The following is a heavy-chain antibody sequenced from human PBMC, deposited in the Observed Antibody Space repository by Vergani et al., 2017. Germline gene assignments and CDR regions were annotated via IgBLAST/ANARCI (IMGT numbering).Heavy chain of an antibody. CDR3: ARHTYDSSGWGDAENWFDP. CDR2: VFHSGTT. J-gene: IGHJ5*02. V-gene: IGHV4-38-2*01. D-gene: IGHD3-22*01. Sequence: QVQLQESGPGLLKPSETLSLTCAVSGYSISSAYYWGWVRQPPGRGLEWIGTVFHSGTTYYDPSLKSRVTISVDTSKNRFSLRLSSVTAADTAVYYCARHTYDSSGWGDAENWFDPWGQGTLVTVSS. CDR1: GYSISSAYY.